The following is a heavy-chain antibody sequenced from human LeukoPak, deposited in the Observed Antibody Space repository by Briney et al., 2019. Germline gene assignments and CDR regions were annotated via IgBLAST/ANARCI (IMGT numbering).Heavy chain of an antibody. CDR1: GGTFSSYA. V-gene: IGHV1-69*13. D-gene: IGHD6-13*01. Sequence: ASVKVSCKASGGTFSSYAISWVRQAPGQGLGWMGGIIPISGTANYAQKFQGRVTITADESTSTAYMELSSLRSEDTAVYYCAREGIAASNWFDPWGQGTLATVSS. J-gene: IGHJ5*02. CDR2: IIPISGTA. CDR3: AREGIAASNWFDP.